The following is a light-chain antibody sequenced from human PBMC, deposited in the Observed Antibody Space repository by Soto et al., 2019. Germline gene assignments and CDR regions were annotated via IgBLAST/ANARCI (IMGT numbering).Light chain of an antibody. V-gene: IGKV1-6*02. CDR3: LQDYSYPRT. CDR1: QDIRNE. CDR2: AAS. J-gene: IGKJ1*01. Sequence: IQMTPSPSSLSASVGDRVTITCRASQDIRNELGWYQQKPGKAPRLLIYAASTLQSGVPSRFSGSGSGADFTLTISRLQPEDFASYYCLQDYSYPRTFGPGTKVDIK.